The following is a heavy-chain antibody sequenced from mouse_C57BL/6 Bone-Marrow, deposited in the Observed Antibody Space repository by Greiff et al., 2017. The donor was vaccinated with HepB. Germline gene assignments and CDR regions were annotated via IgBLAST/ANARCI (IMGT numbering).Heavy chain of an antibody. CDR3: ARRRFYDGYFFDY. V-gene: IGHV1-55*01. CDR1: GYTFTSYW. Sequence: QVQLQQPGAELVKPGASVKMSCKASGYTFTSYWITWVKQRPGQGLEWIGDIYPGSGSTNYNEKFKSKATLTVDTSSSTAYMQLSSLTSEDSAVYYCARRRFYDGYFFDYWGQGTTLTVSS. J-gene: IGHJ2*01. CDR2: IYPGSGST. D-gene: IGHD2-3*01.